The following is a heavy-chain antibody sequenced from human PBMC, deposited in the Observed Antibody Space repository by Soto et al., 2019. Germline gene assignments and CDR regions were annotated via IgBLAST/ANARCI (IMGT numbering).Heavy chain of an antibody. CDR1: GYTFTSYA. CDR2: INGGNGNT. Sequence: QVQLVQSGAEVKKPGASVKVSCKASGYTFTSYAMHWVRQAPGQSLEWMGWINGGNGNTKYSQKFQGRVTITRDTSASTAYMELSSLRSQDTAVYYCARGDYYDIPDYWGQGTLVTVSS. CDR3: ARGDYYDIPDY. J-gene: IGHJ4*02. D-gene: IGHD3-22*01. V-gene: IGHV1-3*01.